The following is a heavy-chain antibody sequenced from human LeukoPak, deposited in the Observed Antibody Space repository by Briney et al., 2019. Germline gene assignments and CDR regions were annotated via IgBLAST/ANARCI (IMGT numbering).Heavy chain of an antibody. V-gene: IGHV4-30-2*01. D-gene: IGHD2-2*01. Sequence: SETLSLTCTVSGGSISSGGYYWSWIRQPPGKGLEWIGYIYHSGSTYYNPSLKSRVTISVDRSKNQFSLKLSSVTAADTAVYYCARDRGDCSSTSRFDDYWGQGTLVTVSS. CDR3: ARDRGDCSSTSRFDDY. CDR2: IYHSGST. J-gene: IGHJ4*02. CDR1: GGSISSGGYY.